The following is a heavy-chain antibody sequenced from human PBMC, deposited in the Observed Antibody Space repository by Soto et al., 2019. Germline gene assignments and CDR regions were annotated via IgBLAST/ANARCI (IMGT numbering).Heavy chain of an antibody. J-gene: IGHJ6*02. V-gene: IGHV4-31*03. CDR2: IYYSGTT. D-gene: IGHD1-1*01. Sequence: SETLSLTCTVSGGSISSGGYYWSWIRQHPGKGLEWIGYIYYSGTTYYNPSLKSRVTISVGTSKNQFSLKLSSVTAADTAVYYCARRRLQPPFYYYYGMDVWGQGTKVTVSS. CDR1: GGSISSGGYY. CDR3: ARRRLQPPFYYYYGMDV.